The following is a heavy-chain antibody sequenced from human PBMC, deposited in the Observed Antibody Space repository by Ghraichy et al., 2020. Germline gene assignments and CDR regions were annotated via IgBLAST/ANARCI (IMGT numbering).Heavy chain of an antibody. D-gene: IGHD5-24*01. J-gene: IGHJ4*02. CDR3: ARDGRADGSVDY. V-gene: IGHV3-66*02. CDR1: GFTVSDNY. CDR2: IYSGGTT. Sequence: GGSLRLSCAVSGFTVSDNYMNWVRQAPGKGLEWVSVIYSGGTTYYADSVKGRFTISRDNSKNTLYLQMNSLGTEDTAVYYCARDGRADGSVDYVGQGTLVTVSS.